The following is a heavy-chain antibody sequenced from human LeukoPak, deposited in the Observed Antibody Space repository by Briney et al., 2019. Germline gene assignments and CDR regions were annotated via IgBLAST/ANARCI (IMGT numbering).Heavy chain of an antibody. CDR1: GGSFSGYY. D-gene: IGHD3-10*01. Sequence: SETLSLTCAVYGGSFSGYYWSWIRQPPGKGLEWIGEINHSGSTNYNPSLKSRVTISVDTSKNQFSLKLSSVAAADTAVYCCARGHMIRGVINYYYGMDVWGKGTTVTVSS. V-gene: IGHV4-34*01. CDR2: INHSGST. CDR3: ARGHMIRGVINYYYGMDV. J-gene: IGHJ6*04.